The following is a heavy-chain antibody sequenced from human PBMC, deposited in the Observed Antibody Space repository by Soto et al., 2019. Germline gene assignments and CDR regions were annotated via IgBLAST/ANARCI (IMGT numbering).Heavy chain of an antibody. V-gene: IGHV2-5*02. J-gene: IGHJ4*02. CDR3: AHIIVDGLVYYFDY. Sequence: QITLKESGPTLVKSTQTLTLTCSFSGFSLSNSRLVVGWIRQPPEEALERLALSYWDDDKRYSPSLQTRLTITTDTPKIGVVLTMSDMSPVDTGTYYFAHIIVDGLVYYFDYWGQGTLVTVSS. CDR1: GFSLSNSRLV. CDR2: SYWDDDK. D-gene: IGHD2-21*01.